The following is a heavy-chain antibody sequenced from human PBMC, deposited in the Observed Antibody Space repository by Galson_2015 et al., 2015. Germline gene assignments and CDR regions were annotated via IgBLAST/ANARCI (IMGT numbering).Heavy chain of an antibody. CDR3: TKSKSLQDDNGWYYFDH. CDR1: GFTLRNYA. V-gene: IGHV3-23*01. Sequence: SLRLSCAASGFTLRNYAMTWVRQGPGKGLDWVSVISGSGGWTYYADSVKGRFNISRDNSKNTLYLQMSSLRAEDTAIYYCTKSKSLQDDNGWYYFDHWGQGTLLTVSS. CDR2: ISGSGGWT. D-gene: IGHD6-19*01. J-gene: IGHJ4*02.